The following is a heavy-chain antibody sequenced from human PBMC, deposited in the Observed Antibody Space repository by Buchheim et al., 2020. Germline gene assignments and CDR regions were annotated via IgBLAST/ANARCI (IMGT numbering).Heavy chain of an antibody. CDR1: GGSISSSNW. J-gene: IGHJ5*02. CDR3: ARAPSGNWFDL. CDR2: IYHSGTI. V-gene: IGHV4-4*02. Sequence: QVQLQESGPGLVKASGTLSLTCAVSGGSISSSNWWSWVRQPPGKGLEWIGEIYHSGTINYNPSLNSRVTISVDKSKNQFSLNLTSVTAADTAVYYCARAPSGNWFDLWGQGTLGTVSS.